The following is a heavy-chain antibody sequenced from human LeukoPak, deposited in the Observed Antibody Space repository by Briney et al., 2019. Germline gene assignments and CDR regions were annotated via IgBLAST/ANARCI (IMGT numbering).Heavy chain of an antibody. V-gene: IGHV3-74*01. D-gene: IGHD2-2*01. CDR3: ARGGTSHSYS. CDR2: INSDGNST. J-gene: IGHJ4*02. CDR1: GFMFSDYA. Sequence: PGGSLRLSCVASGFMFSDYAMSWVRQAPGKGLEWVSRINSDGNSTNYADSVKGRFTISRDNAKNTLYLQMNSLRAEDTAVYFCARGGTSHSYSWGQGTLVTVSS.